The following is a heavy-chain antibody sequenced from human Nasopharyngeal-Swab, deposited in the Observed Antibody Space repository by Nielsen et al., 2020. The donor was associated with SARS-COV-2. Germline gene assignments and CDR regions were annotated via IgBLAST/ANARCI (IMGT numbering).Heavy chain of an antibody. Sequence: RQAPGKGLEWIGYIYYSGSTNYNPSLKSRVTISVDTSKNQFSLKLSSVTAADTAVYYCARGREGRAAMKVPGISYYYYYYIDVWGKGTTVTVSS. D-gene: IGHD2-2*01. J-gene: IGHJ6*03. V-gene: IGHV4-59*01. CDR2: IYYSGST. CDR3: ARGREGRAAMKVPGISYYYYYYIDV.